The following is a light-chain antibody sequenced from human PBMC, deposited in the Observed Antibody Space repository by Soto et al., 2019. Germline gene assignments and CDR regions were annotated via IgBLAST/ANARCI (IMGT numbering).Light chain of an antibody. Sequence: EIMMTQSPATLSVSPGERATLSCRASQSVSNNLAWYQHKPGQAPRLLIYYASTRATGIPARFSGSGSGTEFTLSISSLQSEDFALYYCQQYNNWPPITFGQGTRLEIK. J-gene: IGKJ5*01. CDR3: QQYNNWPPIT. V-gene: IGKV3-15*01. CDR1: QSVSNN. CDR2: YAS.